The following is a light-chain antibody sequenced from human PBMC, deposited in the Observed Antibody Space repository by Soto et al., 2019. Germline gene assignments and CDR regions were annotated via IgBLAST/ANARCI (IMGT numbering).Light chain of an antibody. V-gene: IGKV1-5*01. CDR3: QHYNSYSEA. Sequence: DIQMTQSPSRLSASVGDRVTITCRASQSIAYWLAWYQQKPGKAPNLLIYAASTLETGVPSRFSGSGYGTEFTLTISSLQPDDFATYYCQHYNSYSEAFGQGTKVDIK. J-gene: IGKJ1*01. CDR1: QSIAYW. CDR2: AAS.